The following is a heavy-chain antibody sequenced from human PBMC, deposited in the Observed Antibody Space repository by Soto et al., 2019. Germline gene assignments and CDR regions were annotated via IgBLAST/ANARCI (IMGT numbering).Heavy chain of an antibody. CDR3: ARARFQVLYGKPYFDS. CDR2: IYHSGNT. D-gene: IGHD2-2*02. CDR1: GGSITTGGSY. J-gene: IGHJ4*02. V-gene: IGHV4-31*03. Sequence: SETLSLTCTVSGGSITTGGSYWSWIRQHPGKGLEWIGNIYHSGNTYYNPSLKSRLTISVDTSKNHFSLMEDSVTAADTAVYYCARARFQVLYGKPYFDSWGQGTLVTVSS.